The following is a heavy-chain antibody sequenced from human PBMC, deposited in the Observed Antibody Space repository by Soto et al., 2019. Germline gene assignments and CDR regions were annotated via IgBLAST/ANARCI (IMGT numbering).Heavy chain of an antibody. CDR1: GFTFSSYA. V-gene: IGHV3-23*01. Sequence: EVQLLESGGGLVQPGGSLRLSCAASGFTFSSYAMSWVRQTPGKGLEWVSAISGSGGSTYYADSVKGRFTISRDNSKNTLYLQMNSLRAEDTAVYYCAKGYLYYYYGMDVWGQGTTVTVSS. CDR2: ISGSGGST. D-gene: IGHD3-9*01. CDR3: AKGYLYYYYGMDV. J-gene: IGHJ6*02.